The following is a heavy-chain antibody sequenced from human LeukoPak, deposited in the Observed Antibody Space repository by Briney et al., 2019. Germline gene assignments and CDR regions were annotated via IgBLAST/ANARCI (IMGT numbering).Heavy chain of an antibody. CDR2: IIPLYGTA. CDR1: GGTFRSYA. V-gene: IGHV1-69*13. Sequence: SVKVSCKASGGTFRSYAISWVRQAPEQGLEWMGGIIPLYGTANYAQKFQDRLTITADESTSTAYMELSSLTSDDTAVYYCARVDGSGWAGWFDPWGQGSLVTVSS. J-gene: IGHJ5*02. CDR3: ARVDGSGWAGWFDP. D-gene: IGHD6-19*01.